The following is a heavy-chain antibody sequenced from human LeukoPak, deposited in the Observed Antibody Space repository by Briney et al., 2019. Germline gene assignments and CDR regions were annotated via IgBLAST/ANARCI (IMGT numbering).Heavy chain of an antibody. J-gene: IGHJ4*02. D-gene: IGHD5-24*01. Sequence: SGGSLRLACEASGFNFHNFAMHWVCQAPGKGLEGVSVISNDERNKYYTDSVKGRFTISRDNSKNTVYLQMNSLRPEDTAMYYCARPSTPGDGYNPCDYWGPGALVIVSS. CDR3: ARPSTPGDGYNPCDY. CDR1: GFNFHNFA. V-gene: IGHV3-30*04. CDR2: ISNDERNK.